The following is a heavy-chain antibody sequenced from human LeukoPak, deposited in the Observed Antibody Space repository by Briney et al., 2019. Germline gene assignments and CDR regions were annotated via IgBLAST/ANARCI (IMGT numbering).Heavy chain of an antibody. V-gene: IGHV3-23*01. CDR3: AKTWWLGYYFDY. CDR2: ISGSGGST. CDR1: GFTFSNAW. Sequence: GGSLKLSCAASGFTFSNAWMSWVRQAPGKGLEWVSAISGSGGSTYYADSVKGRFTISRDNSKNTLYLQMNSLRAEDTAVYYCAKTWWLGYYFDYWGQGTLVTVSS. D-gene: IGHD6-19*01. J-gene: IGHJ4*02.